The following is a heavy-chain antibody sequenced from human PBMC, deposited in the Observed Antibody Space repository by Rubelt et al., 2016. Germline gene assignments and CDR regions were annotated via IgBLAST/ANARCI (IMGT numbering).Heavy chain of an antibody. CDR1: GFTFSDYG. CDR2: IWYGGNKK. CDR3: ATERSSVVFDI. D-gene: IGHD6-6*01. J-gene: IGHJ3*02. Sequence: QVQLVESGGGVVQPGRSLRLSCAASGFTFSDYGFHWVRQAPGKGLEWVAAIWYGGNKKFYANSWKGRSTISIDNSKNTLYLEMSSLRDEDTAMYYCATERSSVVFDIWGQGTMVTVSS. V-gene: IGHV3-33*01.